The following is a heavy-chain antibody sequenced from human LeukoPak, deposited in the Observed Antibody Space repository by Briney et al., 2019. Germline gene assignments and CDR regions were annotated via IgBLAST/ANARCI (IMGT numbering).Heavy chain of an antibody. CDR3: ARANCSSTRCYSGSLIDS. Sequence: PSETLSLTCAVYGGSFSGYYWTWIRQPPGKGLEGIGEINHSGSTNHNPSLKSRVTISVDTSKNQFSLKLSSVTAADAAVYYCARANCSSTRCYSGSLIDSWGQGTLVTVSS. CDR1: GGSFSGYY. CDR2: INHSGST. V-gene: IGHV4-34*01. J-gene: IGHJ4*02. D-gene: IGHD2-2*01.